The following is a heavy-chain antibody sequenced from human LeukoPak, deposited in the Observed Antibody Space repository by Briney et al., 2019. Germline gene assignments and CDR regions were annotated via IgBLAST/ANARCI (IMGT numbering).Heavy chain of an antibody. CDR3: ARYCTSTTCILRGFDY. D-gene: IGHD2-2*01. J-gene: IGHJ4*02. Sequence: PSETLSLTCAVYGGSFSGYYWSWIRQPPGKGLEWIGEINHRGSTNYNPSLKSRVTISVDTSKNQFSLKLSSATAADTAVYYCARYCTSTTCILRGFDYWGQGTLVTVSS. CDR1: GGSFSGYY. V-gene: IGHV4-34*01. CDR2: INHRGST.